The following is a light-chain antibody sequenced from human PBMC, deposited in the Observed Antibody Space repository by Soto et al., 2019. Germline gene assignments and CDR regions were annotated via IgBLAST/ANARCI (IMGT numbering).Light chain of an antibody. CDR1: QNINNY. Sequence: IQMTQSPSSLSASVGDRVTITCRASQNINNYLNWYQQKPGRAPKLLIYDASSLESGVPSRFSGSGSGTEFTLTINCLQSEDFATYYCQQYYSYPRITFGQGTRLEIK. J-gene: IGKJ5*01. V-gene: IGKV1-13*02. CDR3: QQYYSYPRIT. CDR2: DAS.